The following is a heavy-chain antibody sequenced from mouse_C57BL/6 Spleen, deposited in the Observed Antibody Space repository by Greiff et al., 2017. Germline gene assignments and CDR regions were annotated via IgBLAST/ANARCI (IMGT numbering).Heavy chain of an antibody. CDR2: INPSSGYT. CDR1: GYTFTSYW. CDR3: AREVYYGYDYFDY. D-gene: IGHD2-2*01. Sequence: VQVVESGAELAKPGASVKLSCKASGYTFTSYWMHWVKQRPGQGLEWIGYINPSSGYTKYNQKFKDKATLTADKSSSTAYMQLSSLTYEDSAVYYCAREVYYGYDYFDYWGQGTTLTVSS. J-gene: IGHJ2*01. V-gene: IGHV1-7*01.